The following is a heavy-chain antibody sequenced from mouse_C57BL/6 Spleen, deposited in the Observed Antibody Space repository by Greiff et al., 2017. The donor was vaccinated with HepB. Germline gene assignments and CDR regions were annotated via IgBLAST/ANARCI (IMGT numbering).Heavy chain of an antibody. V-gene: IGHV1-18*01. Sequence: EVKVVESGPELVKPGASVKIPCKASGYTFTDYNMDWVKQSHGKSLEWIGDINPNNGGTIYNQKFKGKATLTVDKSSSTAYMELRSLTSEDTAVYYCARRELDYYAMDDWGQGTSVTVAS. CDR3: ARRELDYYAMDD. D-gene: IGHD4-1*01. J-gene: IGHJ4*01. CDR2: INPNNGGT. CDR1: GYTFTDYN.